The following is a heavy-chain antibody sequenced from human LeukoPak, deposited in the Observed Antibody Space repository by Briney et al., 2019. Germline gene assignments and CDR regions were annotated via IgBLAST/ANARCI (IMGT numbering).Heavy chain of an antibody. D-gene: IGHD6-19*01. V-gene: IGHV3-21*01. CDR2: ITSSSSYM. CDR1: GFTFSSYN. Sequence: GGSLRLSCAASGFTFSSYNMNWVRRTPGKGLEWVSSITSSSSYMFYADSVRGRFTISRDNAENSLYLQMNSLRDEDTAVYYCARDPYSGGYGAYYYYYLDVWGKGTTVTVSS. CDR3: ARDPYSGGYGAYYYYYLDV. J-gene: IGHJ6*03.